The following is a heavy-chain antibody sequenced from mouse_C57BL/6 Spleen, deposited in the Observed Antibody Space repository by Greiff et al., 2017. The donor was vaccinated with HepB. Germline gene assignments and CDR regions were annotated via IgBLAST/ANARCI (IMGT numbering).Heavy chain of an antibody. CDR1: GYTFTDHT. CDR2: IYPRDGST. D-gene: IGHD1-1*01. Sequence: QVQLQQSDAELVKPGASVKISCKVSGYTFTDHTIHWMKQRPEQGLEWIGYIYPRDGSTKYNEKFKGKATLTADKSSSTAYMQLNSLTSEDSAVYFCARERDYYGSSYVDWYFDVWGTGTTVTVSS. J-gene: IGHJ1*03. V-gene: IGHV1-78*01. CDR3: ARERDYYGSSYVDWYFDV.